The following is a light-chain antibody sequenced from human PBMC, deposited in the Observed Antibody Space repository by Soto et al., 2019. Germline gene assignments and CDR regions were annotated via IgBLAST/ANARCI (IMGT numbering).Light chain of an antibody. CDR1: QSVSSN. J-gene: IGKJ4*01. Sequence: EIVMTQSPATLSVSPWERATLSCRASQSVSSNLAWYQQKPGQAPRLVIYDASTRATGIPARFSGSGSGTEYTLTISSLQSEDSAVYYCQQCSWHPFTVTFGGGTKVEIK. V-gene: IGKV3-15*01. CDR3: QQCSWHPFTVT. CDR2: DAS.